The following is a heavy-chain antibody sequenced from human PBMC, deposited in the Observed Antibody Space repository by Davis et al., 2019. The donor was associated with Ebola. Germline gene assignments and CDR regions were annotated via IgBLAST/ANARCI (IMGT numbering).Heavy chain of an antibody. CDR2: ISSDGRNK. CDR3: ARGREDYLDY. D-gene: IGHD1-26*01. V-gene: IGHV3-30*03. Sequence: PGGSLRLSCAASGFIFTNYGIHWVRQAPGKGLEWVAAISSDGRNKHYADSVRGRVVISRDTSKDTLYLPMSGLRAEDTAVYYCARGREDYLDYWGQGTLVTVSS. J-gene: IGHJ4*02. CDR1: GFIFTNYG.